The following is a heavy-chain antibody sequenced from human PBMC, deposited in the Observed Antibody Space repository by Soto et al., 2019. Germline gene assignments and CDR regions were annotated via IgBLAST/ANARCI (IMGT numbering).Heavy chain of an antibody. CDR1: GFTVSRSY. Sequence: EVQLVESGGGLIQPGGSLRVSCAASGFTVSRSYMSWVRQAPGKGLEWVSVIYSGGSTNYADSVKGRFTISRDNSKNTLYLQMNSVRVEDPAVYYCARDTYYYDSSGQPYWGQGTLVTVSS. CDR3: ARDTYYYDSSGQPY. D-gene: IGHD3-22*01. V-gene: IGHV3-53*01. CDR2: IYSGGST. J-gene: IGHJ4*02.